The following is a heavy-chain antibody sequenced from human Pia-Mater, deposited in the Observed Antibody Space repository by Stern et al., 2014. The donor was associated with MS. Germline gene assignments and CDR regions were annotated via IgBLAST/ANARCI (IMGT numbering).Heavy chain of an antibody. Sequence: VQLVQSGTEVKKPGESLKISCKGSGYSFSNYWIGWARQMPGKGLEWIGIIYPGDSDTRYSPSFQGQVTISADKSINTAYLQWSSLKASDTAIYYCATAPPRGYTYGNFDYWGQGTLVTVSS. CDR3: ATAPPRGYTYGNFDY. CDR2: IYPGDSDT. CDR1: GYSFSNYW. J-gene: IGHJ4*02. D-gene: IGHD5-18*01. V-gene: IGHV5-51*03.